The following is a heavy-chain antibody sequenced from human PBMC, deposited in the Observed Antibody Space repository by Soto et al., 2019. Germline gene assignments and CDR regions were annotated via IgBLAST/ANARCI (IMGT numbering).Heavy chain of an antibody. CDR2: ISAYNGNT. CDR3: ARDYEEYCSGGSCSEYNWFDP. J-gene: IGHJ5*02. V-gene: IGHV1-18*01. Sequence: ASVKVSCKASGYTFTSYGISWVRQAPGQGLEWMGWISAYNGNTNYAQKLQGRVTMTTDTSTSTAYMELRSLRSDDTAVYYCARDYEEYCSGGSCSEYNWFDPWGQGTLVTVSS. CDR1: GYTFTSYG. D-gene: IGHD2-15*01.